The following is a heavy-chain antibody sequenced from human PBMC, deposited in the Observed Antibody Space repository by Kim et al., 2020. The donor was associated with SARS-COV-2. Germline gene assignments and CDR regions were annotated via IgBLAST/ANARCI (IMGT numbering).Heavy chain of an antibody. Sequence: SETLSLTCAVSGASTSNYYWNWIRQPPGKGLEWIGVMHNSGSRNYNPSLESRITMSVDTSKNQFSLRLSSVTAADTAVYYCGRHRDPVGALDPFGNWGQGTRVTVS. J-gene: IGHJ1*01. D-gene: IGHD1-26*01. V-gene: IGHV4-59*08. CDR2: MHNSGSR. CDR1: GASTSNYY. CDR3: GRHRDPVGALDPFGN.